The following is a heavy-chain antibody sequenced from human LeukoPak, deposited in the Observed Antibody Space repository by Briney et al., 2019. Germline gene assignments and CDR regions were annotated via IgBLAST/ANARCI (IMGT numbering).Heavy chain of an antibody. J-gene: IGHJ4*02. CDR3: ARAAAGEFDY. Sequence: SETLSLTCTVSGGSISGSSYYWGWIRQPPGKGLEWIGSIYYSGSTYYNPSLKSRVTISVDTSKNQFSLKLSSVTAADTAVYYCARAAAGEFDYWGQGTLVTVSS. CDR1: GGSISGSSYY. D-gene: IGHD6-13*01. V-gene: IGHV4-39*07. CDR2: IYYSGST.